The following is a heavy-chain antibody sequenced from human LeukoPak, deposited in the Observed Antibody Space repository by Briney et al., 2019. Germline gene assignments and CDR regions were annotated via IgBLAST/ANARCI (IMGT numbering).Heavy chain of an antibody. D-gene: IGHD3-10*01. CDR1: GFPFRNYW. J-gene: IGHJ1*01. Sequence: PGGSLRLSCAASGFPFRNYWMSWVRQAPGKGLEWVANINRDGSEKNYADSLKGQLSISRDNAKNSLYLQMSSLRAEDTAAYFCARDGDYYADHWGQGTLVTVSS. CDR2: INRDGSEK. V-gene: IGHV3-7*01. CDR3: ARDGDYYADH.